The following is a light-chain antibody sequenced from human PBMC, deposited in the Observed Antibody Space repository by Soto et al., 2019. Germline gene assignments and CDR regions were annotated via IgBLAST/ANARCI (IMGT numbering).Light chain of an antibody. J-gene: IGKJ1*01. CDR1: ESGLYNFNNKNY. CDR2: WAS. CDR3: QHYYSDPPWT. V-gene: IGKV4-1*01. Sequence: DIVMTQSPDSLAVSLGERATINCRSSESGLYNFNNKNYLGWYQQKPGQPPKLLIYWASTRETGVPDRFSGSGSATDFPLTISSLQAEDVAVYYCQHYYSDPPWTFGQGTKVEIK.